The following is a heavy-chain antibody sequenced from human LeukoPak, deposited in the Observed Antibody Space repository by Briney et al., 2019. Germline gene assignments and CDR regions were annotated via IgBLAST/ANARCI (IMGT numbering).Heavy chain of an antibody. Sequence: PSETLSLTCTVSGGSISSYYWSWIRQPPGKGLEWIGYIYYSGSTNYNPSFKSRVTISVDTSKNQFSLKLSSVTAADTAVYYCAGHSSGWSPVRWGQGTLVTVSS. V-gene: IGHV4-59*08. CDR3: AGHSSGWSPVR. CDR2: IYYSGST. D-gene: IGHD6-13*01. CDR1: GGSISSYY. J-gene: IGHJ4*02.